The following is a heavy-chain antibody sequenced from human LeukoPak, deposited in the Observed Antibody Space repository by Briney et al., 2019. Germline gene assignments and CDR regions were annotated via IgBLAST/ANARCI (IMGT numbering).Heavy chain of an antibody. CDR3: AKGRVGYFDWFGAFDI. J-gene: IGHJ3*02. CDR1: GFTFSSYG. Sequence: PGGSLRLSCAASGFTFSSYGMHWVRQAPGKGLEWVAVISYDGSNKYYADSVKGRFTISRDNSKNTLYLQMNSLRAEDTAVYYCAKGRVGYFDWFGAFDIWGQGQWSPSLQ. V-gene: IGHV3-30*18. D-gene: IGHD3-9*01. CDR2: ISYDGSNK.